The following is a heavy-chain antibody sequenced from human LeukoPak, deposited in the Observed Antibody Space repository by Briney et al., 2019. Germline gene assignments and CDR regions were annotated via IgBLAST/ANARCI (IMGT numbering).Heavy chain of an antibody. V-gene: IGHV3-23*01. CDR1: GFTFNSYA. Sequence: GGPLRLSCAASGFTFNSYALSWVRQAPGKGLEWVSTIGGGGENTYYADSVKGRFTISRDNSRNTLYLQMKSLRAEDTAVYFCAKVLTGSQDYWGQGTLVTVSS. D-gene: IGHD7-27*01. CDR3: AKVLTGSQDY. J-gene: IGHJ4*02. CDR2: IGGGGENT.